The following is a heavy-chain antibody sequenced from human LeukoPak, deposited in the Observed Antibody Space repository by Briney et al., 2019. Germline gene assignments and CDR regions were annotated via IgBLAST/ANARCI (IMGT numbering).Heavy chain of an antibody. V-gene: IGHV4-59*01. J-gene: IGHJ3*02. CDR3: ARAPAVVPAIAIDGFDI. Sequence: SETLSLTCTVFGVSFSNYYWGWIRQSPGKGLEWIAYNYSSGDTNYNPSLKSRVAISIDTSKNQFFLNLSFVTAADTAVYYCARAPAVVPAIAIDGFDIWGHGTLVTVSS. CDR1: GVSFSNYY. CDR2: NYSSGDT. D-gene: IGHD2-21*02.